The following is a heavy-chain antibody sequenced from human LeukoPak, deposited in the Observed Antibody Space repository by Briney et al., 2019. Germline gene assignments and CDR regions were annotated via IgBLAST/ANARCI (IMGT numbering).Heavy chain of an antibody. CDR3: ARRPWDRLGYYCSGTPYFDY. V-gene: IGHV4-34*01. CDR1: GVTFSGYY. CDR2: INHSGST. J-gene: IGHJ4*02. D-gene: IGHD3-10*01. Sequence: SETLSLTCAVYGVTFSGYYWSWIRQPPGKGLEWIGEINHSGSTNYNPSLKSRGTISVDTSKNQCSLKLSSVTAADPAVYYCARRPWDRLGYYCSGTPYFDYWGQGTLVTVSS.